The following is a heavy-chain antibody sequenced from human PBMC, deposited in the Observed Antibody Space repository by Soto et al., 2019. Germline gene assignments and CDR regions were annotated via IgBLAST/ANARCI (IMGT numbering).Heavy chain of an antibody. Sequence: WDSLSLTCAAYGETVNGYDWTWIRKTPGKGLEWIGEINHTGGTHYNPSLKSRVTMSVDTSKNQFSLRLSSVTAADTAIYYCATRITVFGLLIPPFDPWGQGTQVTVSS. V-gene: IGHV4-34*08. CDR1: GETVNGYD. J-gene: IGHJ5*02. CDR3: ATRITVFGLLIPPFDP. D-gene: IGHD3-3*01. CDR2: INHTGGT.